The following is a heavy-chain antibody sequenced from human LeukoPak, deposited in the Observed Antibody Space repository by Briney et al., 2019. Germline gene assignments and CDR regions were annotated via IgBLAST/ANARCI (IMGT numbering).Heavy chain of an antibody. J-gene: IGHJ4*02. CDR1: GFTFSRNG. CDR2: ISGSGGST. Sequence: GGSLRLSCAASGFTFSRNGMHWVRQAPGKGLEWVSAISGSGGSTYYADSVKGRFTISRDNSKNTLYLQMNSLRAEDTAVYYCAKDLSPRYYDSGVDYWGQGTLVTVSS. D-gene: IGHD3-22*01. V-gene: IGHV3-23*01. CDR3: AKDLSPRYYDSGVDY.